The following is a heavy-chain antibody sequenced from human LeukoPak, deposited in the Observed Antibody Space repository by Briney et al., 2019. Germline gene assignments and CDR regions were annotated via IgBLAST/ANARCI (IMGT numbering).Heavy chain of an antibody. CDR1: GFSFNDYD. Sequence: GGSLRLSCAGSGFSFNDYDMNWVRQAPGKGLEWVSYISRSGSYTYYTDSVKGRFTISRDNSKNTLYLQMGSLRAEDMAVYYCARDPYYGSWGQGTLVTVSS. J-gene: IGHJ4*02. CDR3: ARDPYYGS. CDR2: ISRSGSYT. D-gene: IGHD3-10*01. V-gene: IGHV3-11*06.